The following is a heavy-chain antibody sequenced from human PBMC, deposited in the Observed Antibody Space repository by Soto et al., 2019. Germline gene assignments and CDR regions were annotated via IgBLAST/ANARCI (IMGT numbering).Heavy chain of an antibody. V-gene: IGHV3-74*01. CDR3: ARGGSGYGGD. Sequence: EVQLVESGGGLVQPGGSLRLSCAASGFTFSSYWMHWVRQAPGKGLVWLSRIKSDGSYTTYADSVKGRFTISRDNAKNTLYLQMNSLRAEDTAVYYCARGGSGYGGDWGQGTLVTVSS. CDR2: IKSDGSYT. J-gene: IGHJ4*02. CDR1: GFTFSSYW. D-gene: IGHD5-12*01.